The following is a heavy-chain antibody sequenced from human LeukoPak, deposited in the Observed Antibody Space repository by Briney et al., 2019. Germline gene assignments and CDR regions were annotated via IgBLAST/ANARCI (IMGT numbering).Heavy chain of an antibody. CDR2: ISGSGGST. D-gene: IGHD3-22*01. Sequence: GGSLRLSCAASGFTFSRYTMSWVRQAPGKGLEWVSTISGSGGSTYWADSVKGRLTISGDNSKNTLYLQMNSLRAEDTAVYYCAKGGAITRIDYWGQGTLVTVSS. CDR3: AKGGAITRIDY. CDR1: GFTFSRYT. J-gene: IGHJ4*02. V-gene: IGHV3-23*01.